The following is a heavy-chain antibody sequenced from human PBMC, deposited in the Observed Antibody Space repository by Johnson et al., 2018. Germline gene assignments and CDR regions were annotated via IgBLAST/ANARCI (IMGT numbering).Heavy chain of an antibody. J-gene: IGHJ4*02. CDR2: VSGNGGGT. V-gene: IGHV3-23*04. Sequence: VQLVQSGGGLVQPGGSXRLACAASGFTFTSYAMSWVRQAPGKGLEWISGVSGNGGGTDYADSVKGRFIISRENSKKTVYRQMSSLRAEDTAVYYCAKRGGRWGQGTLVTVSS. CDR3: AKRGGR. CDR1: GFTFTSYA. D-gene: IGHD3-10*01.